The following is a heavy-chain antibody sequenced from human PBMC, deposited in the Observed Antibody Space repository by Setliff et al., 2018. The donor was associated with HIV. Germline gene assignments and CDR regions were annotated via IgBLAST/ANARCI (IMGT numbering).Heavy chain of an antibody. CDR1: GGSISSNIY. J-gene: IGHJ5*02. CDR3: AGVARVHPFDP. CDR2: FDSSGST. V-gene: IGHV4-39*07. Sequence: SETLSLTCTVSGGSISSNIYWGWVRQSPKEGLEWIGSFDSSGSTYYNPSLKSRVTISRDTSKSQFSLKLSSVTAADTAVYYCAGVARVHPFDPWGQGTLVTVSS.